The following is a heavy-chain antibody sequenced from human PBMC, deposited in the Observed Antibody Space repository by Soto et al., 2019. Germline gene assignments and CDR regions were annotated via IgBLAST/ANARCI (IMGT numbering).Heavy chain of an antibody. CDR1: GGSISSYY. J-gene: IGHJ4*02. V-gene: IGHV4-59*01. Sequence: LSLTCTVSGGSISSYYWSRIRQPPGKGLEWIGYIYYSGSTNYNPSLKSRVTISVDTSKNQFSLKLSSVTAADTAVYYCARVGGSGSPIDYWGQGTLVTVSS. CDR2: IYYSGST. D-gene: IGHD3-10*01. CDR3: ARVGGSGSPIDY.